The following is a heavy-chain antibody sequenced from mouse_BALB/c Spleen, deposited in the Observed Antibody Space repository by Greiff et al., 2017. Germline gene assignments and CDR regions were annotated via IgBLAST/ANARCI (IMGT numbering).Heavy chain of an antibody. J-gene: IGHJ4*01. D-gene: IGHD2-4*01. CDR1: GFTFSDYY. CDR2: ISDGGSYT. Sequence: EVKLMESGGGLVKPGGSLKLSCAASGFTFSDYYMYWVRQTPEKRLEWVATISDGGSYTYYPDSVKGRFTISRDNAKNNLYLQMSSLKSEDTAMYYCARDGGSTMITTSAMDYWGQGTSVTVSS. CDR3: ARDGGSTMITTSAMDY. V-gene: IGHV5-4*02.